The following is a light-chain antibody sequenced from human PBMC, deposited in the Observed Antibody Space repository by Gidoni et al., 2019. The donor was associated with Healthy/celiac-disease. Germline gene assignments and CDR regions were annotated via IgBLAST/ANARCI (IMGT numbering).Light chain of an antibody. J-gene: IGKJ5*01. V-gene: IGKV1-33*01. CDR3: QQYDNPPIT. Sequence: DIQMTQSPSSLSASVGDRVTITCQASQDISNYLNWYQQKPGKAPKLLIYDASSGSGSGTDFTFTISSLQPEDIATYYCQQYDNPPITFGQGTRLEIK. CDR1: QDISNY. CDR2: DAS.